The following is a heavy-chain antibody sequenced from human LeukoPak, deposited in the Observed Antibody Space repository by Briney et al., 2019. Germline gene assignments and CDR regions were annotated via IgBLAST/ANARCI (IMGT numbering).Heavy chain of an antibody. CDR2: IYSSGTT. V-gene: IGHV4-59*12. Sequence: SETLSLTCAVSGGSISGSYWSWIRQPPGKGLEWIGYIYSSGTTRYNPSLKSRVTISVDKSKNQFSLELNSVTAADTAVYYCARGGDWLFDYWGQGILVTVSS. J-gene: IGHJ4*02. D-gene: IGHD2-21*02. CDR3: ARGGDWLFDY. CDR1: GGSISGSY.